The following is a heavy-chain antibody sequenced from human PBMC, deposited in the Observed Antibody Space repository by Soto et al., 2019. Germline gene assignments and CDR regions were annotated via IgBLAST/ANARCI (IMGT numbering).Heavy chain of an antibody. CDR2: ISGSGGST. D-gene: IGHD3-22*01. J-gene: IGHJ4*02. CDR3: AKFLSEAMIVVVIRLAPFDY. CDR1: GFTFSSYA. V-gene: IGHV3-23*01. Sequence: EVQLLESGGGLVQPGGSLRLSCAASGFTFSSYAMSWVRQAPGKGLEWVSAISGSGGSTYYADSVKGRFTISRDNSRNTLYLQMNSLRAEDTAVYYCAKFLSEAMIVVVIRLAPFDYWGQGTLVTVSS.